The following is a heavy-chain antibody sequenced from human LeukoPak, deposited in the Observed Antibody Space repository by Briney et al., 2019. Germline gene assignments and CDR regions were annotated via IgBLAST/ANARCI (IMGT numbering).Heavy chain of an antibody. CDR1: GYTFTGYS. J-gene: IGHJ5*02. Sequence: ASVKVSCKGFGYTFTGYSIHWARQAPGQGLEWMGWINPNSGGTKYAQKFQDRVTMTRDTSISTAYMELSSLTSDDTAVYYCARLHDIPSKFPWGQGTQVTVSS. D-gene: IGHD3-9*01. CDR3: ARLHDIPSKFP. V-gene: IGHV1-2*02. CDR2: INPNSGGT.